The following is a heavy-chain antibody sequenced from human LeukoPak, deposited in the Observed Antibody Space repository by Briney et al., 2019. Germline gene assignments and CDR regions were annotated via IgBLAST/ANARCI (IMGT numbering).Heavy chain of an antibody. D-gene: IGHD1-26*01. CDR1: GFTFSSYA. V-gene: IGHV3-23*01. CDR3: AKNGGSYRTEFDY. J-gene: IGHJ4*02. CDR2: ISGSGGAT. Sequence: PGGSLRLSCAASGFTFSSYAMSWVRQAPRKGLEWVSAISGSGGATYYADSVKGRFTISRDNSKNTLYLQMNSLRAENTAVYYCAKNGGSYRTEFDYWGQGTLVTVSS.